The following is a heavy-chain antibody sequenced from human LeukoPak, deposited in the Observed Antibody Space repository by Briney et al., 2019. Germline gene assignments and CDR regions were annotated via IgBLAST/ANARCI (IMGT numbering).Heavy chain of an antibody. J-gene: IGHJ4*02. D-gene: IGHD5-24*01. CDR3: AREGRDGYNHCFDY. V-gene: IGHV3-7*01. CDR2: IKQDGSEK. CDR1: GFTFSSYW. Sequence: GGSLRLSCAASGFTFSSYWMSWVRQAPGKGLEWVANIKQDGSEKYYVDSVKGRFTISRDNAKNSLYLQMNSLRAEDTAVYYCAREGRDGYNHCFDYWGQGTLVTVSS.